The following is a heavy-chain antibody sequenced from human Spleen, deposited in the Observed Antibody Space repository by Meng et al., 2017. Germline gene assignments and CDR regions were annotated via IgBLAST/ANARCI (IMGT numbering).Heavy chain of an antibody. V-gene: IGHV4-39*01. D-gene: IGHD6-19*01. J-gene: IGHJ5*02. CDR1: GGSISTSGYY. CDR2: IGHSGFT. CDR3: VRSSGWVRTGFDP. Sequence: QPQLQESGPGLVKPSEALSLTCSVSGGSISTSGYYWGWIRQPPGKGLEWIGSIGHSGFTYYTPSFKSRVTVSIDTSKSQFSLKLTSVTAADTAVYYCVRSSGWVRTGFDPWGQGTLVTVSS.